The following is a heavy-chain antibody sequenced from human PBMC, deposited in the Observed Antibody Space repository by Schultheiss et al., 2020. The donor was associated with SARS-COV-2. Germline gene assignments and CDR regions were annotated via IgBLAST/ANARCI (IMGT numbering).Heavy chain of an antibody. CDR3: ARGRNYYGSGSYSSDAFDI. CDR2: IIPIFGTA. CDR1: GGTFSSYA. Sequence: SVKVSCKASGGTFSSYAISWVRQAPGQGLEWMGGIIPIFGTANYAHKFQGRVTITADESTSTAYMELSSLRSEDTAVYYCARGRNYYGSGSYSSDAFDIWGQGTMVTVSS. J-gene: IGHJ3*02. V-gene: IGHV1-69*13. D-gene: IGHD3-10*01.